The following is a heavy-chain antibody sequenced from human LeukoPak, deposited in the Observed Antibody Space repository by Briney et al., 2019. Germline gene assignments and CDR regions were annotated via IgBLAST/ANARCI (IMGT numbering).Heavy chain of an antibody. CDR1: GFTFSSYA. CDR2: ISGSGGST. Sequence: GGSLRLSCAASGFTFSSYAMSWVRQAPGKGLEWVSAISGSGGSTYYADSVKGRFTISRDNSKNTLYLQMNSLRAEDTAVYYCAKVRVLRFLEWLSPSGDYWGQGTLVTVSS. CDR3: AKVRVLRFLEWLSPSGDY. J-gene: IGHJ4*02. V-gene: IGHV3-23*01. D-gene: IGHD3-3*01.